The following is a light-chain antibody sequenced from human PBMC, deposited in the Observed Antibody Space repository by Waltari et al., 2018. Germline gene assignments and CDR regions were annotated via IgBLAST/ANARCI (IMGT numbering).Light chain of an antibody. CDR2: WAS. CDR1: QSVLYSSNNKNY. V-gene: IGKV4-1*01. J-gene: IGKJ2*01. CDR3: QQYYSTPLT. Sequence: DIVMTQSPDSLAVSLGERATINCKSSQSVLYSSNNKNYLAWYQQKPGQPPKLLIYWASPRESGVPDRFSASGSGTDFTLTISSLQAEDVAVYYCQQYYSTPLTFGQGTKLEIK.